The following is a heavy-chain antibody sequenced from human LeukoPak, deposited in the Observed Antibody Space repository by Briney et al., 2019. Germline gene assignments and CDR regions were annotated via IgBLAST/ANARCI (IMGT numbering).Heavy chain of an antibody. J-gene: IGHJ4*02. V-gene: IGHV1-18*04. CDR3: ARDGYYGSGSYYLIDY. CDR2: ISPFNGNT. CDR1: GYTFTNYG. D-gene: IGHD3-10*01. Sequence: ASVKVSCKASGYTFTNYGITWVRQAPGRGLEWMGWISPFNGNTNSARKLQDRVTMTTDPSTSTAYMELRSLRSDDTAIYYCARDGYYGSGSYYLIDYWGQGSLVTVSS.